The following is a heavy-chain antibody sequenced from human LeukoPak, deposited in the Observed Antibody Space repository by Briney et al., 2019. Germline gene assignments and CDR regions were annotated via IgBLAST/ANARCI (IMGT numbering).Heavy chain of an antibody. D-gene: IGHD5-24*01. Sequence: GGSLRLSCAASGFTLSSYGMHWVRQAPGKGLEWVAFIRYDGSNKYYADSVKGRFTISRDNAKNTLYLQMNSLTAEDTAVYYCAREDGDAYNFFDYWGQGTLVTVSS. CDR1: GFTLSSYG. V-gene: IGHV3-30*02. J-gene: IGHJ4*02. CDR2: IRYDGSNK. CDR3: AREDGDAYNFFDY.